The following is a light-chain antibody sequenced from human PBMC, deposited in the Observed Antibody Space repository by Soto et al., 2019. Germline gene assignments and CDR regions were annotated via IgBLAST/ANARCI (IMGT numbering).Light chain of an antibody. Sequence: ILLTQSPATLSLSPGDRATLTCRASQSVSFNVAWYQHKPGHAPRLLINDASNRGSGIPARVSGSGSGTDFSLSSSSLEPDDLSVYFCQQRSSWLTFGGGTKVDIK. CDR2: DAS. CDR3: QQRSSWLT. V-gene: IGKV3-11*01. CDR1: QSVSFN. J-gene: IGKJ4*01.